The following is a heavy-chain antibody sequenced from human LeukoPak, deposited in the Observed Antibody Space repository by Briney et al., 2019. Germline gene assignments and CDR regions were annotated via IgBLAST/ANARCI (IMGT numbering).Heavy chain of an antibody. Sequence: GASVKVSCKASGGTFSSYAISWVRQAPGQGLEWMGGIIPIFGTANYAQKFQGRVTITADKSTSTAYMELSSLRSEDTAVYYCARGALSGYSGYDFGTSDYWDQGTLVTVSS. J-gene: IGHJ4*02. V-gene: IGHV1-69*06. CDR2: IIPIFGTA. D-gene: IGHD5-12*01. CDR3: ARGALSGYSGYDFGTSDY. CDR1: GGTFSSYA.